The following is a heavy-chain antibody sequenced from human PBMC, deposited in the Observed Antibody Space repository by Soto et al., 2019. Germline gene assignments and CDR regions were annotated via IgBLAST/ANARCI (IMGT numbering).Heavy chain of an antibody. CDR2: ISGSGGST. Sequence: GGSLRLSCAASGFTFSSYAMSWVRQAPGKGLEWVSAISGSGGSTYYADSVKGRFTISRDNSKNTLYLQMNSLRAEDTAVYYCAKRLSYGSGSRYYMDVWGKGTTVTVSS. V-gene: IGHV3-23*01. J-gene: IGHJ6*03. CDR1: GFTFSSYA. D-gene: IGHD3-10*01. CDR3: AKRLSYGSGSRYYMDV.